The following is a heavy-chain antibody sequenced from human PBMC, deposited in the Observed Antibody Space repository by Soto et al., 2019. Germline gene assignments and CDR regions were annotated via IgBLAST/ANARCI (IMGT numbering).Heavy chain of an antibody. D-gene: IGHD7-27*01. V-gene: IGHV3-23*01. Sequence: GPLRLSCAASGFTFSNYAMSWVRQAPGKGLQWVSTISGSGASTYYGDSVKGRFTLSRDNSENTLFLQMDSLRAEDTAVYYCAKGDLLTGVAHFDYWGQGTLVTVSS. J-gene: IGHJ4*02. CDR2: ISGSGAST. CDR1: GFTFSNYA. CDR3: AKGDLLTGVAHFDY.